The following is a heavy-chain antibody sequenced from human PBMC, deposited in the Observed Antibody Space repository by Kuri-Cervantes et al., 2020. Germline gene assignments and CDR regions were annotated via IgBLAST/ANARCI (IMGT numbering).Heavy chain of an antibody. CDR2: IYYSGST. V-gene: IGHV4-61*01. CDR3: ARRHLSTGAFDI. J-gene: IGHJ3*02. CDR1: GGSISSSSYY. D-gene: IGHD5/OR15-5a*01. Sequence: GSLRLSCTVSGGSISSSSYYWSWIRQPPGKGLEWIGYIYYSGSTNYNPSLKSRVTISVDTSKNQFSLKLSSVTAADTAVYYCARRHLSTGAFDIWGQGTMVTVSS.